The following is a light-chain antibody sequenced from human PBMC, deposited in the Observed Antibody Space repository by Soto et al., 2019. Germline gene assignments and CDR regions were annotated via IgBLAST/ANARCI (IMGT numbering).Light chain of an antibody. J-gene: IGKJ1*01. V-gene: IGKV1-5*01. CDR3: QQYNSYST. CDR2: DAS. CDR1: QSISSW. Sequence: DIQLTMSPSTLSASVADRVTITCRASQSISSWLAWYQQKPGKAPDLLISDASRLESGVPSRFSGGGSGTEFTLTISDLQPDDFATYYCQQYNSYSTFGQGTKVDIK.